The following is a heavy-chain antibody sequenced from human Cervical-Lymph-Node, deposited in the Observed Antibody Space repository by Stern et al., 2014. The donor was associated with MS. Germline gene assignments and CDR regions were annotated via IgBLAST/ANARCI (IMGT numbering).Heavy chain of an antibody. J-gene: IGHJ4*02. D-gene: IGHD5-18*01. CDR3: ARGGVSFDTGLVAFDY. Sequence: VQLVQSGAEVKKPGESLKISCKDSGYSFTRYWIGWVRQMPGKGLEWMGIIYPGDSDTRYSASFQGQVTISADKSINTAYLQWSSLRASDSAIYYCARGGVSFDTGLVAFDYWGQGTLGTVSS. CDR1: GYSFTRYW. CDR2: IYPGDSDT. V-gene: IGHV5-51*01.